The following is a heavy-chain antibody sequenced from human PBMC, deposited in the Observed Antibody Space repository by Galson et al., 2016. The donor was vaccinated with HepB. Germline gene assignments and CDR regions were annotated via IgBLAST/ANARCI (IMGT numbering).Heavy chain of an antibody. CDR1: GASVSSGGYH. Sequence: TLSLTCSVSGASVSSGGYHWTWIRQSAGKGLEWVGRIFTYGSTNYNPSLRSRATVSLDTSKNQFSLRLDSMTAAASGMYYCAPRISPRPFDIWGRGTRVTVSS. CDR2: IFTYGST. D-gene: IGHD6-6*01. J-gene: IGHJ3*02. CDR3: APRISPRPFDI. V-gene: IGHV4-61*02.